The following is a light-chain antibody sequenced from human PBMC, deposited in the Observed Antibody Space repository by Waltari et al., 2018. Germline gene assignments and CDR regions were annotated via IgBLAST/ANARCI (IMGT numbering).Light chain of an antibody. J-gene: IGLJ1*01. Sequence: QSALTQPPSASGSPGQSVTISCPGTSSDVGGYNYVSWYQQHPGKAPKLMIYEVSKRPSGVPDRFSGSKSGNTASLTVSGLQAEDEADYYCSSYAGSNNYDFGTGTKVTVL. CDR2: EVS. CDR3: SSYAGSNNYD. V-gene: IGLV2-8*01. CDR1: SSDVGGYNY.